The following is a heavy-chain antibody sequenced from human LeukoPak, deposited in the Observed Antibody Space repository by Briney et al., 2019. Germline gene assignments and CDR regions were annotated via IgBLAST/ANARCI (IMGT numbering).Heavy chain of an antibody. V-gene: IGHV1-69*05. J-gene: IGHJ4*02. D-gene: IGHD2-21*02. CDR1: GGTFSSYA. CDR3: ARDLYCGGDCYSWFDY. Sequence: VASVKVSCKASGGTFSSYAISWVRQAPGQGLEWMGRIMPIFGTANYAQKFQGSVTITTDESTSTAYMELSSLRSEDAAVYYCARDLYCGGDCYSWFDYWGQGTLVTVSS. CDR2: IMPIFGTA.